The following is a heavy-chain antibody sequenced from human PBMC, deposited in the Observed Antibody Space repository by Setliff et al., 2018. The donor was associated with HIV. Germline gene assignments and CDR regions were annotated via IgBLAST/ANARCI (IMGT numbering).Heavy chain of an antibody. D-gene: IGHD3-10*01. CDR3: ARGRFHRLHRPYSGSGSLGIQYYMDV. J-gene: IGHJ6*03. Sequence: ETLSLTCAVYGGSFNGYSWTWIRQPPGKGLEWIGGINHSGSTNYDPSLKSRVTISVDTSKSQFSLRLNSVTATDTALYYCARGRFHRLHRPYSGSGSLGIQYYMDVWGEGTTVTVSS. CDR2: INHSGST. V-gene: IGHV4-34*01. CDR1: GGSFNGYS.